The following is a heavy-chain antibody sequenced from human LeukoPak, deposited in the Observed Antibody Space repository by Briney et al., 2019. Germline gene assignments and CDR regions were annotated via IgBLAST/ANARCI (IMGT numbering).Heavy chain of an antibody. J-gene: IGHJ4*02. V-gene: IGHV3-21*01. CDR1: GFTFSSYT. CDR2: ISDSGNHI. CDR3: AKDLGLGRYFDWLSGLVDY. D-gene: IGHD3-9*01. Sequence: PGGSLRLSCAGSGFTFSSYTMNWVRQAPGKGLEWVSCISDSGNHIYHADSVKGRFTISRDNAKNSLFLQMNSLRAEDTAVYYCAKDLGLGRYFDWLSGLVDYWGQGTLVTVSS.